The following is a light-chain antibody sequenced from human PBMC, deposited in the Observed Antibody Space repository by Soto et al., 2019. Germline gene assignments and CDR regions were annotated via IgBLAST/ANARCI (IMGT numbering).Light chain of an antibody. CDR2: AND. Sequence: QSVLTQPPSVSAAPGQKVTISCSGRSPNIGNNYVSWYQPLPGTAPKLLIYANDKRPSGIPDRFSSSKSGTSATLGIAGVQTGDEADYYCGTWDSSLNGGVFGGGTKLTVL. V-gene: IGLV1-51*01. CDR3: GTWDSSLNGGV. J-gene: IGLJ3*02. CDR1: SPNIGNNY.